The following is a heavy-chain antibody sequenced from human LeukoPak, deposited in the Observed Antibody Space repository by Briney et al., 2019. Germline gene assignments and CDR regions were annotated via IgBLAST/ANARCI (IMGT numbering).Heavy chain of an antibody. CDR3: AKDRRITMAGTVDYFDY. CDR2: ISGSGGNT. D-gene: IGHD6-19*01. Sequence: GGSLRLSCAASGFTFNNYAMSWVRQAPGKGLEWVSSISGSGGNTYYADALKGRFTISRDNSKTTLYLQMNSLRAADTAVYYCAKDRRITMAGTVDYFDYWGQGTLVTVSS. CDR1: GFTFNNYA. J-gene: IGHJ4*02. V-gene: IGHV3-23*01.